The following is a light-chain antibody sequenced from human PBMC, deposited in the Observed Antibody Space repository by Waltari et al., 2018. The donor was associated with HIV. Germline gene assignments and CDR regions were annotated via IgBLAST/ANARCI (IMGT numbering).Light chain of an antibody. CDR3: KQYNNWPLT. CDR1: HSVSSK. Sequence: EIVMTQSPATLSVSPGERVTFSCRASHSVSSKLAWYQQKPGQAPRLLIYAASTRATGIPARFSGGGSGTEFTLTISSLQSEDFAVYFCKQYNNWPLTFGGGTRVEI. V-gene: IGKV3-15*01. CDR2: AAS. J-gene: IGKJ4*01.